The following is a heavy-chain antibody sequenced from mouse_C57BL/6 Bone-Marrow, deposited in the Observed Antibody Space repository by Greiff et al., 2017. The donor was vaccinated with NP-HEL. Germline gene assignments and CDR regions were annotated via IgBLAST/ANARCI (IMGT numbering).Heavy chain of an antibody. D-gene: IGHD1-1*01. CDR1: GYTFTDYY. Sequence: VQLQQSGPVLVKPGASVKMSCKASGYTFTDYYMNWVKQSHGKSLEWIGVINPYNGGTSYNQKFKGKATLTVDKSSSTAYMELNSLTSEDSAVYYCAITTVVARGAMDYWGQGTSVTVSS. CDR2: INPYNGGT. V-gene: IGHV1-19*01. J-gene: IGHJ4*01. CDR3: AITTVVARGAMDY.